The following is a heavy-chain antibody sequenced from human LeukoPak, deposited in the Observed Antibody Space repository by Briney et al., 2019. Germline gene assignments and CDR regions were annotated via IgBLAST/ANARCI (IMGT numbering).Heavy chain of an antibody. CDR3: ARAPGNDAFDI. V-gene: IGHV1-69*04. D-gene: IGHD7-27*01. J-gene: IGHJ3*02. Sequence: SVKVSCKASGGTFSNYAISWVRHAPGPGLEWMGRIIPILGVVNYAQKFQGRVSITADKSTGTAYMELSSLRSEDTAVYFCARAPGNDAFDIWGEGTMVTVSS. CDR1: GGTFSNYA. CDR2: IIPILGVV.